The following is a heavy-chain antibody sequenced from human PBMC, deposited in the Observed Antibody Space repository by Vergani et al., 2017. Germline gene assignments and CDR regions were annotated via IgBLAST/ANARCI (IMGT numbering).Heavy chain of an antibody. CDR1: GGSISSSSYH. D-gene: IGHD2-21*02. J-gene: IGHJ6*02. Sequence: QLQLQESGPGLVKPSETLSLTCTVSGGSISSSSYHWGWIRQPPGKGLEWIGSIHYSGSTYYNPSLKSRVTISVDTSKNQFSLKLSSVTAADTAVYYCARHLAYCGGDCYPYYYGMDVWSQGTTVTVSS. CDR3: ARHLAYCGGDCYPYYYGMDV. CDR2: IHYSGST. V-gene: IGHV4-39*01.